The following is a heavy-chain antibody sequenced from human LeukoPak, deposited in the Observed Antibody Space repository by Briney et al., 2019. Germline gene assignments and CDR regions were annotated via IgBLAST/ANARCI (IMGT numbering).Heavy chain of an antibody. CDR2: LYYSGST. J-gene: IGHJ3*02. Sequence: PSETLSLTCTVSGGSISSYYWRWIRQLPGKGLEWIGYLYYSGSTNYNPSLKSRVTISVDTSKNQFSLKLSSVTAADTAVYYCARRNYDFWSGYGGYAFDIWGQGTMVTVSS. D-gene: IGHD3-3*01. CDR3: ARRNYDFWSGYGGYAFDI. CDR1: GGSISSYY. V-gene: IGHV4-59*08.